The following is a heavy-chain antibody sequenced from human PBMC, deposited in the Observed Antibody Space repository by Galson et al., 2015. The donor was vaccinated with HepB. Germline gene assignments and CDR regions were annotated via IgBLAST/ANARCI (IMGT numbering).Heavy chain of an antibody. CDR2: ISSSSSYI. D-gene: IGHD3-10*01. CDR1: GFTFSSYS. CDR3: ARDRGGGSYFDY. J-gene: IGHJ4*02. V-gene: IGHV3-21*01. Sequence: SLRLSCAASGFTFSSYSMNWVRQAPGKGLEWVSSISSSSSYIYYADSVKGRFTISRDNAKNSLYLQMNSLRAKDTAVYYCARDRGGGSYFDYWGQGTLVTVSS.